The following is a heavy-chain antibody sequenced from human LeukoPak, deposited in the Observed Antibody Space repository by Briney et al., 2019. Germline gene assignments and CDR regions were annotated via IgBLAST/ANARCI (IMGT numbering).Heavy chain of an antibody. CDR1: GFTFSSYW. CDR3: ARDSYYYDDRGSHYYGIDV. Sequence: GGSLRLSCVASGFTFSSYWLHWVRQAPGKGLVWVSRIKSDGSRTDYADSVKGRFIISRDNAKNTLYLQMSSLRVEDTAVYYCARDSYYYDDRGSHYYGIDVWGHGTTVTVSS. V-gene: IGHV3-74*01. D-gene: IGHD3-22*01. CDR2: IKSDGSRT. J-gene: IGHJ6*02.